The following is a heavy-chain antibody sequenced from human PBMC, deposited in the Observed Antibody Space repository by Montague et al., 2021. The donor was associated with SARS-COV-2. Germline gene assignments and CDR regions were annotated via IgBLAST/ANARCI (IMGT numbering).Heavy chain of an antibody. D-gene: IGHD6-13*01. J-gene: IGHJ4*02. Sequence: SETLSLTCTVSGASINSYSWSWIRQPPGKGLEWIGHIYSSGITNYSPSLKSRVTISIDTSKSQFSLKLRSVTAADTAVYYCARCVVYSRDWSWFYFDDWGQGTLVTVSS. V-gene: IGHV4-4*08. CDR1: GASINSYS. CDR2: IYSSGIT. CDR3: ARCVVYSRDWSWFYFDD.